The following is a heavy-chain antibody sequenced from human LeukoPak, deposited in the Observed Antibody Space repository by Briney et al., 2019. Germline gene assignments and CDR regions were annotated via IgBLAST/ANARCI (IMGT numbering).Heavy chain of an antibody. J-gene: IGHJ4*02. CDR3: ARDKGPYYFDQ. CDR1: GFTFSSYG. Sequence: GRSLRLSCAASGFTFSSYGMHWARQAPGKGREWVAVIWNDGSQKYYADSVKGRFTISRDNSKNTLYLQMNSLRAEDTAVYYCARDKGPYYFDQWGQGTLLTVSS. CDR2: IWNDGSQK. V-gene: IGHV3-33*01.